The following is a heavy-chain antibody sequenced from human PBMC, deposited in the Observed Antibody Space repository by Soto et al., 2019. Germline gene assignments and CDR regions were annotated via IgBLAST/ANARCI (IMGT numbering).Heavy chain of an antibody. Sequence: EVQLVESGGGLVQPGGSLRLSCAASGFTFSSYSMNWVRQAPGKGLEWVSYISSSSSTIYYADSVKGRFTISRDNAKNSLYLQMNSLRAEDTAVYYWARASSSGDGALRFDYWGQGTLVTVSS. D-gene: IGHD6-13*01. J-gene: IGHJ4*02. V-gene: IGHV3-48*01. CDR3: ARASSSGDGALRFDY. CDR2: ISSSSSTI. CDR1: GFTFSSYS.